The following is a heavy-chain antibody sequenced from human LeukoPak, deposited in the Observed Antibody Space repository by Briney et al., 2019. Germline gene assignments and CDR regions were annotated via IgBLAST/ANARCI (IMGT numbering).Heavy chain of an antibody. V-gene: IGHV1-46*01. CDR3: ARGRSIAARRGYFQH. D-gene: IGHD6-6*01. J-gene: IGHJ1*01. CDR1: GYTFTSHY. Sequence: ASVKDSFQASGYTFTSHYMHWLRQPPGQGLAWMGIINPSGGSTSNVHRFRDRPTQTRDTSTSTVYMELNSLRSEDTAVYYCARGRSIAARRGYFQHWGQGTLVTVSS. CDR2: INPSGGST.